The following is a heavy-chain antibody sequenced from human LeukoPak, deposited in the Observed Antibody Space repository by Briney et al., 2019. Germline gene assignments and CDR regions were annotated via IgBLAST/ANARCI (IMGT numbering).Heavy chain of an antibody. Sequence: SETLSLTCAVYGGSFSGYYWSWIRQPPGKGLEWIGEINHSGSTNYNPSLTSRVTISVDTSKNQFSLKLSSVTAADTAVYYCARGKKRYCSSTSCYGPGDWFDPWGQGTLVTVSS. CDR1: GGSFSGYY. CDR3: ARGKKRYCSSTSCYGPGDWFDP. CDR2: INHSGST. J-gene: IGHJ5*02. V-gene: IGHV4-34*01. D-gene: IGHD2-2*01.